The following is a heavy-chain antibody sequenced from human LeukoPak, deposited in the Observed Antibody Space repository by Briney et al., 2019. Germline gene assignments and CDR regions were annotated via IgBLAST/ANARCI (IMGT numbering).Heavy chain of an antibody. CDR3: ARASIADTNFDC. V-gene: IGHV4-4*07. CDR2: IYTSGST. D-gene: IGHD6-6*01. Sequence: SETLSLTSTVSGGSLSSYYWSWIRQPAGKGLEWIGRIYTSGSTNYNPSLKSRATMSVAPSKNQFSLKLSSVTAAAPAAYYCARASIADTNFDCWGQGTLVTVSS. J-gene: IGHJ4*02. CDR1: GGSLSSYY.